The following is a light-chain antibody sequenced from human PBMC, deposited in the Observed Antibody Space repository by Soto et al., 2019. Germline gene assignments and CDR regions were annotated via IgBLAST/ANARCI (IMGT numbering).Light chain of an antibody. CDR1: SSDVGGYDF. Sequence: QSVLTQPASVSGSPGQSITISCTGTSSDVGGYDFVSWYQQRPGKAPKLIIYDVSTRPSGVSNRFSGSKSGNTASLTISGLQAEDEADYYCTSYTRSDIGVFGGGTKLTVL. CDR3: TSYTRSDIGV. CDR2: DVS. V-gene: IGLV2-14*01. J-gene: IGLJ3*02.